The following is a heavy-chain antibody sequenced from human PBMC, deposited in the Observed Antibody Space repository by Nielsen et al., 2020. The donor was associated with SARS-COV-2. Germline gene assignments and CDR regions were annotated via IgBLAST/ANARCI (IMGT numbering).Heavy chain of an antibody. CDR3: ARDGYCTNGVCFFLLDYYYMDV. CDR2: TNSDGSST. J-gene: IGHJ6*03. D-gene: IGHD2-8*01. Sequence: GGSLRLSCAASGFTFSSYWMHWVRQAPGKGLVWVSRTNSDGSSTSYADSVKGRFTISRDNAKNTLYLQMNSLRAEDTAVYYCARDGYCTNGVCFFLLDYYYMDVWGKGTTVTVSS. CDR1: GFTFSSYW. V-gene: IGHV3-74*01.